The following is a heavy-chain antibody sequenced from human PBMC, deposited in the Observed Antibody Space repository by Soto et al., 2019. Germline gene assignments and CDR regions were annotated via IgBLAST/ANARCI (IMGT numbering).Heavy chain of an antibody. D-gene: IGHD2-15*01. J-gene: IGHJ6*02. CDR3: ARARPDIVMVVGDTQGYYGMDV. CDR2: ISGSGSHI. V-gene: IGHV3-11*01. CDR1: GFIFSGYY. Sequence: PGGSLRLSCAASGFIFSGYYMTWIRQAPGKGLEWVSYISGSGSHIYYADSVKGRFTISRDNAKNSLYLQLNSLRVEDTAVYYCARARPDIVMVVGDTQGYYGMDVWGQGTTVTVSS.